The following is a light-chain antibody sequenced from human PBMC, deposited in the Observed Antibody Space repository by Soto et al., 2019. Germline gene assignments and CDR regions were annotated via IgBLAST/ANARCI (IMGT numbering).Light chain of an antibody. CDR2: AVT. Sequence: SALTQPRSVAGSPGQSGTTSCTGTNNDIGGFPYGSWYQQVPGKAPKLMISAVTQRPSGVPDRFSGSKSGNTASLTISGLQADDEADYFCCSYTASDLWVFGGGPKVTVL. V-gene: IGLV2-11*01. J-gene: IGLJ3*02. CDR3: CSYTASDLWV. CDR1: NNDIGGFPY.